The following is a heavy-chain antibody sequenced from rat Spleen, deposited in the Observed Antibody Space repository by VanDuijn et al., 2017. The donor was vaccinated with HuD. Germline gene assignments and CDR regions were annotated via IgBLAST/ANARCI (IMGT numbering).Heavy chain of an antibody. Sequence: EVQLVESGGGLVQPGRSMKLSCAASGFTFSNYDMAWVRQAPKKGLEWVATISYDGSSTNYRDSVKGRFTISRDNAKSTLYLQMDSLRSEDTATYYCTRAGYLRDWYFDFWGPGTVVTVSS. CDR2: ISYDGSST. CDR3: TRAGYLRDWYFDF. CDR1: GFTFSNYD. J-gene: IGHJ1*01. V-gene: IGHV5-7*01. D-gene: IGHD2-2*01.